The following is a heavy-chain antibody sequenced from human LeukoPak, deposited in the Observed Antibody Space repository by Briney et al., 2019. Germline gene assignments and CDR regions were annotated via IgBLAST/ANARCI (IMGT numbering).Heavy chain of an antibody. Sequence: ASVKVSCKASGGTFSSYAISWVRQAPGQGLEWMGWINTNTGNPTYAQGFTGRFVFSLDTSVSTAYLQISSLKAEDTAVYYCARDGDYVWGSYRYSPAFDIWGQGTMVTVSS. D-gene: IGHD3-16*02. CDR3: ARDGDYVWGSYRYSPAFDI. V-gene: IGHV7-4-1*02. J-gene: IGHJ3*02. CDR1: GGTFSSYA. CDR2: INTNTGNP.